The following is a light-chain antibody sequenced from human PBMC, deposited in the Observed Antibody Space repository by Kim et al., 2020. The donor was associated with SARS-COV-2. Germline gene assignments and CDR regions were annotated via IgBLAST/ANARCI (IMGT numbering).Light chain of an antibody. CDR2: GAS. CDR3: QQYGSSPLT. V-gene: IGKV3-20*01. J-gene: IGKJ4*01. CDR1: QRVPSSY. Sequence: PWERATPACRASQRVPSSYLAWYQQKPGQAPRTLIYGASSRATGIPDRFSGSGSGTDFTLTISRLEPDDFAMYYCQQYGSSPLTFGGGTKVDIK.